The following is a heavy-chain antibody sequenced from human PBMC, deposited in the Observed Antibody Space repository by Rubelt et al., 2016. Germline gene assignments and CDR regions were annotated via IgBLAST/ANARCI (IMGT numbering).Heavy chain of an antibody. CDR1: GFTFSSYG. Sequence: QVQLVESGGGVVQPGGSLRLSCAASGFTFSSYGMHWVRQAPGKGLEWVAFIRYDGSNKYYADSVKGRFTIARDNSKNTLYLQRNSLRAEDTAVYYCAKGGNVVVTARLYYFDYWGQGTLVTVSS. CDR2: IRYDGSNK. CDR3: AKGGNVVVTARLYYFDY. D-gene: IGHD2-21*02. J-gene: IGHJ4*02. V-gene: IGHV3-30*02.